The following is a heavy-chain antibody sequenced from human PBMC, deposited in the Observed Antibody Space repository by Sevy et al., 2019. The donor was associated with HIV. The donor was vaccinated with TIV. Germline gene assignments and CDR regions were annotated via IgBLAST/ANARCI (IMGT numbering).Heavy chain of an antibody. CDR1: GGSFSGYY. J-gene: IGHJ6*02. CDR2: INHGGST. V-gene: IGHV4-34*01. CDR3: ARGQLVTIFGVVIEVSMDV. D-gene: IGHD3-3*01. Sequence: ETLSLTCAVYGGSFSGYYWSWIRQPPGKGLGWIGEINHGGSTNYNPSLKSRDAISVDTSKNKFSLKLSSVTAAETAVYYCARGQLVTIFGVVIEVSMDVWGQRTTVTVSS.